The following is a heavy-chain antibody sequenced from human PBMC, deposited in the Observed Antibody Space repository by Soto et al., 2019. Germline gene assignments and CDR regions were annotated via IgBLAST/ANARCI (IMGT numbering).Heavy chain of an antibody. CDR2: ISSSSSYI. CDR1: GFPFSSYG. CDR3: ARDLRGWFDY. V-gene: IGHV3-21*01. Sequence: GGSLRLSYVASGFPFSSYGMNWVGQAQGRGLEWVSSISSSSSYISYADSLKGRSTTSRDNAKNSLYLQMNSLRAEDTAVYCCARDLRGWFDYWGQGTLATGSS. J-gene: IGHJ4*02. D-gene: IGHD6-19*01.